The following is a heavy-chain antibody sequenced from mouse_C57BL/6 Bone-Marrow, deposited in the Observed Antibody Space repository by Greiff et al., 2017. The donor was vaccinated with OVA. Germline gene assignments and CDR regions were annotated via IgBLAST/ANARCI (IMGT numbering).Heavy chain of an antibody. Sequence: VQLQQSGGDLVKPGGSLKLSCAASGFTFSSYGMSWVRQTPDKRLEWVATISSGGSYTYYPDSVKGRFTISRDNATNTLYLQMSSLKSEDTAMYYCARSYYRFAYWGQGTLVTVSA. J-gene: IGHJ3*01. CDR2: ISSGGSYT. V-gene: IGHV5-6*01. CDR3: ARSYYRFAY. D-gene: IGHD2-10*01. CDR1: GFTFSSYG.